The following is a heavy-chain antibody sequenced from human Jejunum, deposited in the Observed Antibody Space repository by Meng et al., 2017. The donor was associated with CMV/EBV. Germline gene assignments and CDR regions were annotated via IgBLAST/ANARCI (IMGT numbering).Heavy chain of an antibody. CDR3: AKDTLRGPGGPFDS. CDR1: EFTFGNYA. V-gene: IGHV3-23*01. J-gene: IGHJ4*02. D-gene: IGHD3-16*01. Sequence: SEFTFGNYAMSWVRQAPGRGLEWVAAIGGSADSTYYADSVKGRFTISRDNSKNTWDLEMNSLRAEDTAQYYCAKDTLRGPGGPFDSWGQGTLVTVSS. CDR2: IGGSADST.